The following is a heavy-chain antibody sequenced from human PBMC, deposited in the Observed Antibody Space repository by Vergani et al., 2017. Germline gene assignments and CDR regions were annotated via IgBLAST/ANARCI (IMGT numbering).Heavy chain of an antibody. V-gene: IGHV1-3*01. J-gene: IGHJ4*02. Sequence: QVQLVQSGAEVKKPGASVKVSCKASGYTFTSYAMHWVRQAPGQRLEWMGWINAGNGNTKYSQKFQGRVTITRDTSASTAYMELSSLRSEDTAVYYGARAHWWGAGNFDYWGQGTLVTVSS. CDR3: ARAHWWGAGNFDY. D-gene: IGHD2-8*02. CDR1: GYTFTSYA. CDR2: INAGNGNT.